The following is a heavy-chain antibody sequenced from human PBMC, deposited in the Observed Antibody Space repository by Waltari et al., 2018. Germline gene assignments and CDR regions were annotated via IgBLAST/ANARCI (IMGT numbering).Heavy chain of an antibody. CDR2: IYHSGTT. CDR3: ARDQRFLESLYPYYYALDA. CDR1: NFYISDGYY. J-gene: IGHJ6*02. Sequence: QVQLQESGPGLVKPSETLSLTCAVSNFYISDGYYWGWIRQSPGKGLEWIGSIYHSGTTHYNPSLESRVTISVGRSRNQFSLKVTSVSAADTAVYFCARDQRFLESLYPYYYALDAWGRGITVTVSS. V-gene: IGHV4-38-2*02. D-gene: IGHD3-3*01.